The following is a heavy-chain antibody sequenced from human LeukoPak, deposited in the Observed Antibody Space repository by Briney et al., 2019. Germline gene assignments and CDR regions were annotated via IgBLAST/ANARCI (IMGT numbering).Heavy chain of an antibody. V-gene: IGHV3-30*02. CDR2: IRYDGNIK. J-gene: IGHJ4*02. CDR3: VKDNPLDY. CDR1: GFSFSDYG. Sequence: GGSLRLSCAASGFSFSDYGMHWVRQAPGKGLEWVAFIRYDGNIKLYADSMKGRFTISRDNSKNTLYLHINSLRAEDTALYYCVKDNPLDYWGQGTLVTVSS.